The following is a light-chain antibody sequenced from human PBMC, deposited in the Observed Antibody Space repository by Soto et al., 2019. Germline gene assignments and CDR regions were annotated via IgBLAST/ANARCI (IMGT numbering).Light chain of an antibody. J-gene: IGKJ2*01. V-gene: IGKV3-20*01. CDR1: QSVRSGA. Sequence: EIVLTQSPGTLSLSPGEGATLSCRASQSVRSGALAWYQQKPGQAPRLLIYGASSRATDIPDRFSGSGSGTHFTLTISRLEPEDFAVYYCQHYGRSPRYTFGQGTKLEIK. CDR3: QHYGRSPRYT. CDR2: GAS.